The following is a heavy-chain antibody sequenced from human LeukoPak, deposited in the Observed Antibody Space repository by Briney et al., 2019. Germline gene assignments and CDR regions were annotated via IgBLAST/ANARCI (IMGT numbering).Heavy chain of an antibody. CDR1: GFTFSSYS. CDR3: AKDRGYNYGLFDY. D-gene: IGHD5-18*01. J-gene: IGHJ4*02. Sequence: GGSLRLSCAASGFTFSSYSMNWVRQAPGKGLEWVSAISGSGGSTNYADSVKGRFTISRDNSKNTLYLQMNSLRAEDTAVYYCAKDRGYNYGLFDYWGQGTLVTVSS. CDR2: ISGSGGST. V-gene: IGHV3-23*01.